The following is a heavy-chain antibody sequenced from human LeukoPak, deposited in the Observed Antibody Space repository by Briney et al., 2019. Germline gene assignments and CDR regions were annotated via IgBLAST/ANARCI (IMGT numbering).Heavy chain of an antibody. CDR3: ARRYSSSWVCFDL. D-gene: IGHD6-13*01. J-gene: IGHJ5*02. CDR2: IYYSGST. CDR1: GASISSYY. Sequence: SETLSLTCTVSGASISSYYWTWIRQPPGKGLEWIGDIYYSGSTNYNPSLKSRVTISIDTSKNQFSLQLSSVTAADTAVYYCARRYSSSWVCFDLWGQGTLVTVSS. V-gene: IGHV4-59*08.